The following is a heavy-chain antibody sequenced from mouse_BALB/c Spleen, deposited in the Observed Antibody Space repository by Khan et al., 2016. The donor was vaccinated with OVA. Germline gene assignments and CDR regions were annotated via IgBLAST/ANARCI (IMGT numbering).Heavy chain of an antibody. CDR2: IWSAGST. CDR3: ARRGYDYGRGALFAY. CDR1: GFSLSNYS. V-gene: IGHV2-2*02. Sequence: QVRLQQSGPGLVQPSQSLSITCTVSGFSLSNYSVHWVRQSPGKGLEWLGVIWSAGSTDYNAVFISRLTISKDNSRSQVFFKMNSLQPNDTAIYYCARRGYDYGRGALFAYWGQGTLVTVSA. J-gene: IGHJ3*01. D-gene: IGHD2-4*01.